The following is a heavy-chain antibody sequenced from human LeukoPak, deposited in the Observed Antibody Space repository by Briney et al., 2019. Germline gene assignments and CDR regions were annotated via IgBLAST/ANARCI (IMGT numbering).Heavy chain of an antibody. CDR1: GFTFSNYG. V-gene: IGHV3-30*03. D-gene: IGHD1-1*01. CDR3: ARAAQERLFDY. J-gene: IGHJ4*02. CDR2: ISYDGSNK. Sequence: PGGSLRLSCAASGFTFSNYGMHWVRQAPGKGLEWVVVISYDGSNKYYADSVKGRFTISRDNSKNTLYLQMNSLRAEDTAVYYCARAAQERLFDYWGQGTLVTVSS.